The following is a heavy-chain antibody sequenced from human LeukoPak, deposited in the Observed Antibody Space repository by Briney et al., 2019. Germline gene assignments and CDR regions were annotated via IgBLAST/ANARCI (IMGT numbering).Heavy chain of an antibody. V-gene: IGHV3-53*01. Sequence: QPGGSLRLSCAASGFSVGNNYMSWVRQAPGKGLEWVSVIYSGGSTNYADSVKGRFTISRDNSKNTLYPQMNSLRAEDTAVYYCARDPPGQAAGGTRWGQGTLVTVPS. J-gene: IGHJ4*02. D-gene: IGHD6-13*01. CDR1: GFSVGNNY. CDR3: ARDPPGQAAGGTR. CDR2: IYSGGST.